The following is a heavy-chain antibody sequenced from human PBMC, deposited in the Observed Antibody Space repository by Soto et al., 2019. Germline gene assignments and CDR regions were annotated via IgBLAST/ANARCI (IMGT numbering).Heavy chain of an antibody. D-gene: IGHD3-10*01. V-gene: IGHV4-59*01. CDR1: GVSISSYY. Sequence: PAETLSLTCTFSGVSISSYYWSWIRQPPGKGLEWIGYIYYSGSTNYNPSLKSRVTISVDTSKNQFSLKLSSVTAADTAVYYCARDRTMVRGANYGMDVWGQGTTVTVSS. CDR3: ARDRTMVRGANYGMDV. J-gene: IGHJ6*02. CDR2: IYYSGST.